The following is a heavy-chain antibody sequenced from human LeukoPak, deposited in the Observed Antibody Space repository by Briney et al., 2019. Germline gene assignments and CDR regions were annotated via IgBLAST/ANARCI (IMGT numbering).Heavy chain of an antibody. Sequence: SETLSLTCTVSGGSISSGGYYWSWIRQPPGKGLEWIGYIYHSGSTYYNPSLKSRVTISVDRSKNQFSLKLSSVTAADTAVYYCARVQMEWELLTYYYYMDVWGKGTTVTVSS. CDR1: GGSISSGGYY. V-gene: IGHV4-30-2*01. D-gene: IGHD1-26*01. J-gene: IGHJ6*03. CDR2: IYHSGST. CDR3: ARVQMEWELLTYYYYMDV.